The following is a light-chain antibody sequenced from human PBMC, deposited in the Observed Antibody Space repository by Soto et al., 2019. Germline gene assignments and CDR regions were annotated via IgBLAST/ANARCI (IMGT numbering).Light chain of an antibody. Sequence: IQMAQSPSSLSASLGDRVTITCRASQNIGGYLIWYQQKPGKAPKLLIYKASTLKSGVPSRFSGSGSGTEFTLTISSLQPDDFATYYCQHYNSYPEAFGQGTKVDIK. CDR2: KAS. J-gene: IGKJ1*01. V-gene: IGKV1-5*03. CDR1: QNIGGY. CDR3: QHYNSYPEA.